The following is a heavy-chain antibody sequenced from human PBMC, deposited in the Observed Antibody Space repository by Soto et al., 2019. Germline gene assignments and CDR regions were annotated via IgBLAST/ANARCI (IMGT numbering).Heavy chain of an antibody. J-gene: IGHJ3*02. Sequence: GASVKVSCKTSGLTFSNSAVQWVRQARGQRLEWMGWIVVGSGNTKYAQKFQERVTITRDMSTSTAHMELSSLTTEDTAVYYCAAELYSGGSCCSFDIWGQGTMVTVSS. CDR3: AAELYSGGSCCSFDI. CDR1: GLTFSNSA. V-gene: IGHV1-58*01. D-gene: IGHD2-15*01. CDR2: IVVGSGNT.